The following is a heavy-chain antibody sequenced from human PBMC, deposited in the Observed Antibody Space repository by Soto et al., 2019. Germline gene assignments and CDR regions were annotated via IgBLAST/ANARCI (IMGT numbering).Heavy chain of an antibody. CDR3: ARDLPGIVGATGYHHH. CDR2: IIPIFGTA. D-gene: IGHD1-26*01. J-gene: IGHJ1*01. Sequence: ASVKVSCKASGGTFSSYAISWLRQAPGQGLEWMGGIIPIFGTANYGQKFQGRVTSTADEATSTADVELSSLRSEGTAVYYCARDLPGIVGATGYHHHWGQGTLVTAPQ. V-gene: IGHV1-69*13. CDR1: GGTFSSYA.